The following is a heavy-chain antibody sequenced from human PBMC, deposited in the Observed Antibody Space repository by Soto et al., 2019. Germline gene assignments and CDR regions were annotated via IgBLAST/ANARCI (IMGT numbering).Heavy chain of an antibody. Sequence: SETLSLTCAVYGGPFSGYYWSWIRQPPGKGLEWIGEIYHSGSTNYNPSLKSRVTISVDKSKNQFSLKLSSVTAADTAVYYCARSDIAAAGAFDYWGQGTLVTVSS. D-gene: IGHD6-13*01. V-gene: IGHV4-34*01. J-gene: IGHJ4*02. CDR2: IYHSGST. CDR3: ARSDIAAAGAFDY. CDR1: GGPFSGYY.